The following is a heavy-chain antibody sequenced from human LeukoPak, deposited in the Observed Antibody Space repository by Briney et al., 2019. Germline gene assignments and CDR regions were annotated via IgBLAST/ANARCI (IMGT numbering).Heavy chain of an antibody. CDR2: IIPIFGTA. D-gene: IGHD3-22*01. CDR1: GGTFSSYA. CDR3: ARAHRGGMIVVVFDY. J-gene: IGHJ4*02. V-gene: IGHV1-69*13. Sequence: SVKVSCKASGGTFSSYAISWVRQAPGQGLEWMGGIIPIFGTANYAQKFQGRVTITADESTSTAYMELSSLRSEDTAVYYCARAHRGGMIVVVFDYWGQGTLVTVSS.